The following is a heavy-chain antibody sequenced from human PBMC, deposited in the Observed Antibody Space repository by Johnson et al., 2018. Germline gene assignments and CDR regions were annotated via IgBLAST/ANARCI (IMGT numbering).Heavy chain of an antibody. Sequence: QVQLVESGGGVVQPGRSLRLSCAASGFTFSSYGMHWVRQAPGKGLEWVAVISYDGSNKYYADSVKGRFTISRDNSKNTLYLQRNSLRAEDTAVYYCAKDKQVPRLRYDYYGRDVWGQGTTVTVSS. CDR1: GFTFSSYG. D-gene: IGHD6-13*01. CDR3: AKDKQVPRLRYDYYGRDV. CDR2: ISYDGSNK. V-gene: IGHV3-30*18. J-gene: IGHJ6*02.